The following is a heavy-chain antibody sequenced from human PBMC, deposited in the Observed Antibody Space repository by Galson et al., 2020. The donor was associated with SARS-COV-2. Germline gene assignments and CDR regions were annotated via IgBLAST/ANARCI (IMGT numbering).Heavy chain of an antibody. V-gene: IGHV3-23*01. CDR1: GFTFRNYA. J-gene: IGHJ4*02. Sequence: GESMKISCAASGFTFRNYAMTWVRQAPGTGLEWVSAISGSSGGTYYADSVKGRFTISRDNSKNTLYLQMNRLRAADTAVYYCAKEDDTSGYFWGGLTYWGQGALVTVSS. D-gene: IGHD3-22*01. CDR3: AKEDDTSGYFWGGLTY. CDR2: ISGSSGGT.